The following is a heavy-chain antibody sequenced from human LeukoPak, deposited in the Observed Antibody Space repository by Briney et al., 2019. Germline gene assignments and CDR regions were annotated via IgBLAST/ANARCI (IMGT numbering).Heavy chain of an antibody. CDR3: ARDQATVTSHYYYYGMDV. V-gene: IGHV3-13*01. Sequence: GGSLRLSCAASGFTFSNYDMHWVRQGTGKGLEWVSSIGTAGDTYYPGSVKGRFTISRENAKNSLYLQMNSLRAGDTAVYYCARDQATVTSHYYYYGMDVWGQGTTVTVSS. D-gene: IGHD4-17*01. CDR1: GFTFSNYD. J-gene: IGHJ6*02. CDR2: IGTAGDT.